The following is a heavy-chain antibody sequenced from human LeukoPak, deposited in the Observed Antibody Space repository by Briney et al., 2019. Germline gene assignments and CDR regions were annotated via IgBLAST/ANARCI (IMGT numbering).Heavy chain of an antibody. CDR1: GGSISSYS. V-gene: IGHV4-59*08. D-gene: IGHD5-12*01. J-gene: IGHJ3*02. Sequence: PSETLSLTCTVSGGSISSYSWSWIRQPPGKGLEWIGNVFDSGSTHYNPSLKSRVTISVDTSKNQFSLRLSSVTAADTAVYYCARHTRPGHSGYENAFDIWGQGTMVTVSS. CDR2: VFDSGST. CDR3: ARHTRPGHSGYENAFDI.